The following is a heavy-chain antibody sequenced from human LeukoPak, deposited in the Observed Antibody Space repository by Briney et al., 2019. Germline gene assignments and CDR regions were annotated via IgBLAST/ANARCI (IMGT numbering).Heavy chain of an antibody. D-gene: IGHD2-2*02. CDR3: ARVPGPYTTSRFDF. CDR1: AYTFTGYY. CDR2: VDTVSGGT. Sequence: GASVTVSCQTSAYTFTGYYLHWVRQAPGQRTEWMGRVDTVSGGTHYGQKFQGRVTVTRGTSIATVYMELGGLTSDDTAVYYCARVPGPYTTSRFDFWGQGTVVSVSS. J-gene: IGHJ4*02. V-gene: IGHV1-2*02.